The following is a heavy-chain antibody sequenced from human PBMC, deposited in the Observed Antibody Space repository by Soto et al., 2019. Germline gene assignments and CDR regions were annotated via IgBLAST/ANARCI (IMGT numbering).Heavy chain of an antibody. J-gene: IGHJ4*02. CDR3: ALCCYDGSGYSIYY. CDR1: GYTFTSYD. Sequence: DSVKVYCKASGYTFTSYDMHWVRQAPGQGLEWMGIINPSGGSRSYAQKFQGRVTMTRDTSTSTVYMELSSLRSEDTAVYYCALCCYDGSGYSIYYCGQXSLVTVSS. CDR2: INPSGGSR. D-gene: IGHD3-22*01. V-gene: IGHV1-46*01.